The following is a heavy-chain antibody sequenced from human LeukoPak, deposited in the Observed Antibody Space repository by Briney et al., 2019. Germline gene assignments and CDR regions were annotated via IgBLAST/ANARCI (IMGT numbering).Heavy chain of an antibody. CDR2: INWNGANT. CDR1: GFSFDDYG. Sequence: PGGSLRLSCAASGFSFDDYGMTWVRQAPGKGLEWVSVINWNGANTGYADSVKGRFTISRDNAKNSLHLQMNSLRAEDTAFYYCARALYASSFWHTFDIWGQGTMVTVSS. D-gene: IGHD6-13*01. CDR3: ARALYASSFWHTFDI. J-gene: IGHJ3*02. V-gene: IGHV3-20*04.